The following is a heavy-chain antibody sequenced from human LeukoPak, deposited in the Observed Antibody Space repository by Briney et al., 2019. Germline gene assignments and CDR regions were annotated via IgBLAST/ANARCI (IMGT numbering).Heavy chain of an antibody. Sequence: PGGSLRLSCAASGFTFSSYAMSWVRQAPGKGLEWVSAISGSGGSTYYADSVKGRFTISRDNSKNTLYLQMNSLRAEDTAVYYCAKDPTRYFYESSGYYFSYWGQGTLVTVSS. CDR1: GFTFSSYA. D-gene: IGHD3-22*01. V-gene: IGHV3-23*01. CDR3: AKDPTRYFYESSGYYFSY. J-gene: IGHJ4*02. CDR2: ISGSGGST.